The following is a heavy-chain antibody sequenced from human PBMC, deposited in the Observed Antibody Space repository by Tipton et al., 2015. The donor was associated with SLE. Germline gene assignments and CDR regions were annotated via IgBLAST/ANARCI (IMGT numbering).Heavy chain of an antibody. Sequence: LRLSCTISGGSISSYYWSWIRQPPGRGLEWIGYIFYTGSTNYNPSLKSRVTMSVDTSKNQFSLKLTSLTAADTALYYCARNKAVAGTVIEYWGPGTLVTVSS. CDR2: IFYTGST. CDR1: GGSISSYY. J-gene: IGHJ4*02. D-gene: IGHD6-19*01. CDR3: ARNKAVAGTVIEY. V-gene: IGHV4-59*01.